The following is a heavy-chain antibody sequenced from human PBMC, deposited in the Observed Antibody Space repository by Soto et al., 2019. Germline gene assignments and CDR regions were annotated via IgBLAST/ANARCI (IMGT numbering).Heavy chain of an antibody. J-gene: IGHJ4*02. Sequence: SETLSLTCTVSGGSISSYYWSWIRQPPGKGLEWIGYIYYSGSTNYNPSLKSRVTISVDTSKNQFSLKLSSVTAADTAVYYCAGGGLWFGIYYFDYWGQGTLVTVSS. V-gene: IGHV4-59*08. CDR1: GGSISSYY. CDR2: IYYSGST. CDR3: AGGGLWFGIYYFDY. D-gene: IGHD3-10*01.